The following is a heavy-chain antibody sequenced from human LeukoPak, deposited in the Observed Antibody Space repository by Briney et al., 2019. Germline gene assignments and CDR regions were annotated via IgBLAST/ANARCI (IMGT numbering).Heavy chain of an antibody. J-gene: IGHJ6*03. CDR1: GFTFSSYE. CDR3: ARDGLAVVVAAHPNYYYYYMDV. CDR2: ISSSSSYI. D-gene: IGHD2-15*01. V-gene: IGHV3-21*05. Sequence: GGSLRLSCAASGFTFSSYEMNWVRQAPGKGLEWVSYISSSSSYIYYADSVKGRFTISRDNAKNSLYLQMNSLRAEDTAVYYCARDGLAVVVAAHPNYYYYYMDVWGKGTAVTVSS.